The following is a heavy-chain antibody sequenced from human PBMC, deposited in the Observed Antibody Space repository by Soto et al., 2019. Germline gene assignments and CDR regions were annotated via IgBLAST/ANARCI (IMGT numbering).Heavy chain of an antibody. CDR2: IYYSGST. J-gene: IGHJ3*02. Sequence: SETLSLTCTVSGGSISSSSYYWGWIRQPPGKGLEWIGSIYYSGSTYYNPSLKSRVTISVDTSKNQFSLKLSSVTAADTAVYYCARDQRIAARTLGGAFDIWGQGTMVTVSS. D-gene: IGHD6-6*01. V-gene: IGHV4-39*07. CDR3: ARDQRIAARTLGGAFDI. CDR1: GGSISSSSYY.